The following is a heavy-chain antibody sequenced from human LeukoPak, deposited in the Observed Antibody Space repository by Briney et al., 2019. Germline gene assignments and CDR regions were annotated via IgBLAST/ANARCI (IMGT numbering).Heavy chain of an antibody. Sequence: TGGSLRLSCAASGFTFSSYSMNWVRQAPGKGLEWVSYISSSSSTIYYADSVKGRFTISRDNAKNSLYLEMNSLRAEDTAVYYCARGGAAAGMMEDGNFDYWGQGTLVTVSS. J-gene: IGHJ4*02. V-gene: IGHV3-48*04. CDR3: ARGGAAAGMMEDGNFDY. D-gene: IGHD6-13*01. CDR2: ISSSSSTI. CDR1: GFTFSSYS.